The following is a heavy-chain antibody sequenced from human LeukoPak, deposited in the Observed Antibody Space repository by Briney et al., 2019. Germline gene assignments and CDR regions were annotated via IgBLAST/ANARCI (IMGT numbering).Heavy chain of an antibody. D-gene: IGHD2/OR15-2a*01. CDR3: AREDFRRFDY. V-gene: IGHV3-7*01. J-gene: IGHJ4*02. CDR2: IKPDGSDK. CDR1: GFSFRSYW. Sequence: GGSLRLSCVASGFSFRSYWMSWVRQAPGKGLECVAKIKPDGSDKFYEDSVKGRFTISRDNAKNSLYLQMNSLTAEDTAVYYCAREDFRRFDYWGQGTMVTASS.